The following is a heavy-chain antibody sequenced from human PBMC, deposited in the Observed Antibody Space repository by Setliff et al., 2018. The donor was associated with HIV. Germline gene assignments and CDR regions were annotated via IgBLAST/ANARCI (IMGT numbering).Heavy chain of an antibody. CDR2: ISGYSGHT. CDR3: AREHGTSWPYFDF. Sequence: ASVKVSCKTSGYTFSDYDVAWVGQAPGQGLEWMGWISGYSGHTSYAQNFQGRVTMTTDTSTNTAYRELRGLRSDDTAIYYCAREHGTSWPYFDFWGQGTLVTVSS. J-gene: IGHJ4*02. V-gene: IGHV1-18*01. CDR1: GYTFSDYD.